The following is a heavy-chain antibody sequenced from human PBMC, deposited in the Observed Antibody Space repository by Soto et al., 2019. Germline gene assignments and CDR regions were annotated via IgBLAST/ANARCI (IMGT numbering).Heavy chain of an antibody. J-gene: IGHJ6*02. V-gene: IGHV3-30*18. CDR1: GFTFSSYG. CDR3: AKDREEDTAMVSWSYYYGMDV. Sequence: QVQLVESGGGVVQPGRSLRLSCAASGFTFSSYGMHWVRQAPGKGLEWVAVISYDGSNKYYADSVKGRFTISRDNSKNTLYLQMNSLRAEDTAVYYCAKDREEDTAMVSWSYYYGMDVWGQGTTVTVSS. D-gene: IGHD5-18*01. CDR2: ISYDGSNK.